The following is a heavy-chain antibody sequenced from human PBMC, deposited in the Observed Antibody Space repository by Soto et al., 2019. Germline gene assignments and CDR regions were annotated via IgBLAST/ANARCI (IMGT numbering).Heavy chain of an antibody. J-gene: IGHJ5*02. D-gene: IGHD6-19*01. Sequence: SLRLSCAACGFPFSSYGMHWVRKAPGKGLEWVAVIWYDGSNKYHADSVKGRFTISRDNSKNTLYLEMNSLRVEDTAVYHCVRDQIFTLTGYSSGWYGHWGQGTLVTVSS. V-gene: IGHV3-33*01. CDR3: VRDQIFTLTGYSSGWYGH. CDR1: GFPFSSYG. CDR2: IWYDGSNK.